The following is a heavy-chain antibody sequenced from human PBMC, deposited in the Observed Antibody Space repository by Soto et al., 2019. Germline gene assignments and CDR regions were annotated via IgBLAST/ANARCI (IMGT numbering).Heavy chain of an antibody. CDR2: IYYSGST. J-gene: IGHJ4*02. D-gene: IGHD1-26*01. CDR3: ARYRFVGATTYYFDY. V-gene: IGHV4-59*08. CDR1: GGSISSYY. Sequence: SETLSLTCTVSGGSISSYYWSWIRQPPGKGLEWIGYIYYSGSTNYNPSLKSRVTISVDTSKNQFSLKLSSVTAADTAVYYCARYRFVGATTYYFDYWGQGTLVTVSS.